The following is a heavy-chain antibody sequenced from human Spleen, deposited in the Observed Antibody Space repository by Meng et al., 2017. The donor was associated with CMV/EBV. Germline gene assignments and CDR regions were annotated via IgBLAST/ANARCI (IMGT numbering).Heavy chain of an antibody. Sequence: SGGTFSSYAISWVRQAPGQGLEWMGGIIPIFGTANYAQKFQGRVTITTDESTSTAYMELSSLRSEDTAVYYCARGLGGSYYRVGFDYWGQGTLVTVSS. J-gene: IGHJ4*02. D-gene: IGHD1-26*01. V-gene: IGHV1-69*05. CDR3: ARGLGGSYYRVGFDY. CDR1: GGTFSSYA. CDR2: IIPIFGTA.